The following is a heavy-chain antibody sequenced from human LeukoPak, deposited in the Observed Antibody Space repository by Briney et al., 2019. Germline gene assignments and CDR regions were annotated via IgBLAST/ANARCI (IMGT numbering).Heavy chain of an antibody. CDR2: IIGGAGGT. CDR3: THGSMYQLDY. V-gene: IGHV3-23*01. J-gene: IGHJ4*02. CDR1: GFSFSSHG. Sequence: GGSLRLSCAASGFSFSSHGMSWVRQAPGKGLEWVSGIIGGAGGTYYADSVKGRFTTSRDNSKNTLYLQMNSLRAEDTAVYYCTHGSMYQLDYWGQGTLVTVSS. D-gene: IGHD2-2*01.